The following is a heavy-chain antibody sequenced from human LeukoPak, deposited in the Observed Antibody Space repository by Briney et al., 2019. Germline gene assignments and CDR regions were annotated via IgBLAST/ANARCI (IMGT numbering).Heavy chain of an antibody. Sequence: GGSLRLSCAASGFTFDDYTMHWVRQAPGKGLEWVSLISWDGGSTYYADSVKGRFTISRDNAKNSLYLQMNSLRAEDTAVYYCARGGVVVIFDYWGQGILVTVSS. CDR1: GFTFDDYT. V-gene: IGHV3-43*01. D-gene: IGHD3-22*01. CDR2: ISWDGGST. CDR3: ARGGVVVIFDY. J-gene: IGHJ4*02.